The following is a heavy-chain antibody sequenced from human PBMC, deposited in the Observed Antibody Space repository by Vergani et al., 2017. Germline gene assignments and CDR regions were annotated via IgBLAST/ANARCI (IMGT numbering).Heavy chain of an antibody. CDR3: ARDPRGYGGDPEDYYYGMDV. Sequence: QVQLVQSGAEVKKPGSSVKVSCKASGATFRSNTISGVRQVPGQGREWMGRIIPVLGKTKYAQDFQGRLTITADTSTSTAYMELTSLRSQDTAVYYCARDPRGYGGDPEDYYYGMDVWGQGTTVTVSS. CDR2: IIPVLGKT. J-gene: IGHJ6*02. D-gene: IGHD2-21*02. CDR1: GATFRSNT. V-gene: IGHV1-69*08.